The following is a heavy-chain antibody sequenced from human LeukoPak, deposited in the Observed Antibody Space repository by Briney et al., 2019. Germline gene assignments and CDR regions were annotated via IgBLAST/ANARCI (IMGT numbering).Heavy chain of an antibody. Sequence: GESLKISCKGSGYSFTSYWIGWVRQMPGKGLEWMGIIYPGDSDTRYSPSFQGQVTISADKSISTAYLQWSSLKASDTAMYYCAKHYMGRGVIISLDYLGQGTLVTVSS. V-gene: IGHV5-51*01. J-gene: IGHJ4*02. CDR3: AKHYMGRGVIISLDY. D-gene: IGHD3-10*01. CDR2: IYPGDSDT. CDR1: GYSFTSYW.